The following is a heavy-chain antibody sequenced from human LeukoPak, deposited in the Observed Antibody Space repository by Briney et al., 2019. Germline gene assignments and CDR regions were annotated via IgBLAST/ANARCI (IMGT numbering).Heavy chain of an antibody. CDR1: GYSISSGYY. CDR2: IYHSGST. V-gene: IGHV4-38-2*02. D-gene: IGHD2-2*01. Sequence: SETLSLXCAVSGYSISSGYYWGWIRQPPGKGLEWIGSIYHSGSTYYDPSLKSRVTISVDTSKNQFSLKLSSVTAADTAVYYCARDIVVVPAAMRGWFDPWGQGTLVTVSS. J-gene: IGHJ5*02. CDR3: ARDIVVVPAAMRGWFDP.